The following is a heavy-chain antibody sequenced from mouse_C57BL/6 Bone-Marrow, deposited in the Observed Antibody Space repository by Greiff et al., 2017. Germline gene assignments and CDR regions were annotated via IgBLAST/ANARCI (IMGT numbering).Heavy chain of an antibody. CDR2: IDPSDSYT. V-gene: IGHV1-50*01. D-gene: IGHD1-1*01. J-gene: IGHJ3*01. CDR3: ARLPCYPFAY. CDR1: GYTFTSYW. Sequence: VQLQQPGAELVKPGASVKLSCKASGYTFTSYWMQWVKQRPGQGLEWIGEIDPSDSYTNYNQKFKGKATLTVDTSSSTAYMQLSSLTSEDSAVYYCARLPCYPFAYWGRGTLVTVSA.